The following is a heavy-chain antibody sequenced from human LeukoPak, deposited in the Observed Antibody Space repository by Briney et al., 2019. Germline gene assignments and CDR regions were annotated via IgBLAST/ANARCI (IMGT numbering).Heavy chain of an antibody. CDR2: IRPAGDT. CDR1: GFIFSTYE. CDR3: VVQSSGVVY. J-gene: IGHJ4*02. D-gene: IGHD1-1*01. V-gene: IGHV3-13*04. Sequence: GSLRLSCAASGFIFSTYEMHWVRQATGKGLEWVSTIRPAGDTNYPGSVKGRFTVSRENAKNSLYLQMNSLRAGDTAVYYCVVQSSGVVYWGQGTLVTVSS.